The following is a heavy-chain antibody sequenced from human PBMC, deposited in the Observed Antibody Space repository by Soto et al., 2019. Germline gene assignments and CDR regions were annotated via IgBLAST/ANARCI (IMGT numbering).Heavy chain of an antibody. D-gene: IGHD2-2*01. Sequence: GGSLRLSCAASGFTFSSYAMHWVRQAPGKGLEWVAVISYDGSNKYYADSVKGRFTISRDNSKNTLYLQMNSLRAEATAVYYCARVDCSSTSCYDPYYYYGMGVWGQGTTVTVSS. CDR1: GFTFSSYA. V-gene: IGHV3-30-3*01. CDR3: ARVDCSSTSCYDPYYYYGMGV. J-gene: IGHJ6*02. CDR2: ISYDGSNK.